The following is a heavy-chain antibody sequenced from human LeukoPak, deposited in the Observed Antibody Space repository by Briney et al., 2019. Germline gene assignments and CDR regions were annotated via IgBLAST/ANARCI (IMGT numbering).Heavy chain of an antibody. Sequence: ASVKVSCKASGYTFTGYYMHWVRQAPGQGLEWMGWINPNSGGTNYAQKFQGRVTMTRDTSISTAYMELSSLRSEDTAVYYCAREPGIVGATIPYWGQGTLVTVSS. CDR2: INPNSGGT. CDR3: AREPGIVGATIPY. D-gene: IGHD1-26*01. CDR1: GYTFTGYY. V-gene: IGHV1-2*02. J-gene: IGHJ4*02.